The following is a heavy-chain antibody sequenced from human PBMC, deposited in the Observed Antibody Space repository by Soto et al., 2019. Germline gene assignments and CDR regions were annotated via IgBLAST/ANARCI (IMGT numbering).Heavy chain of an antibody. CDR2: LSASGDNT. J-gene: IGHJ4*02. CDR3: AKAGTHSYSGC. D-gene: IGHD1-1*01. CDR1: GFPFSIYA. V-gene: IGHV3-23*01. Sequence: GWSLRLSFAASGFPFSIYAMNWVRLAPGKGLEWVSALSASGDNTYYADSVKGRFTISRDNSKNTLYLQMNSLRAEDTAVYYCAKAGTHSYSGCWGQGTLVTVSS.